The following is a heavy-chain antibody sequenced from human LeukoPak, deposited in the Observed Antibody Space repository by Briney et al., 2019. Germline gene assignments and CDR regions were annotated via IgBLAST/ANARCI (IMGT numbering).Heavy chain of an antibody. J-gene: IGHJ4*02. CDR3: ASDSSPDY. Sequence: PGRSLRLSGAASGITFSIYGIHGVGQAPGKGLEWVAVISYDGSNKYYADSVKGRFTISRDNSKNTLYLQMSNLRAEDTAVCHCASDSSPDYWGQGTLVTVSS. CDR2: ISYDGSNK. CDR1: GITFSIYG. D-gene: IGHD2-2*01. V-gene: IGHV3-30*03.